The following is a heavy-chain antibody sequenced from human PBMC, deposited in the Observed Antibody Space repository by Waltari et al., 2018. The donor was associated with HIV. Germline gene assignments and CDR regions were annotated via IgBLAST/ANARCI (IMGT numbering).Heavy chain of an antibody. V-gene: IGHV1-8*01. CDR3: ARARSGWYAPHMDV. Sequence: GAEVKRPGASVKVSCKTSGYTFASYDVHWVRQATGQGLEWMGWMNPNSGNTGYAQRFQGRVTMTRNTSISTAYMELSSLRSGDTAVYYCARARSGWYAPHMDVWGQGTPVTVSS. D-gene: IGHD6-19*01. CDR1: GYTFASYD. J-gene: IGHJ6*02. CDR2: MNPNSGNT.